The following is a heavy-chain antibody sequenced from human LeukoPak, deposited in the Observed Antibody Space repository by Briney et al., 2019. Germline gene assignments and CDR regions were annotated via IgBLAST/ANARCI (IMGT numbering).Heavy chain of an antibody. CDR1: GVSFSGYY. V-gene: IGHV4-34*01. Sequence: SETLSLTCAVYGVSFSGYYWSWIRQPPGKGLEWIGEINHSGSTNYNPSLKSRVTISVDTSKNQFSLKLSSVTAADTAVYYCARANSTMGFDYWGQGTLVTVSS. J-gene: IGHJ4*02. CDR3: ARANSTMGFDY. CDR2: INHSGST. D-gene: IGHD5/OR15-5a*01.